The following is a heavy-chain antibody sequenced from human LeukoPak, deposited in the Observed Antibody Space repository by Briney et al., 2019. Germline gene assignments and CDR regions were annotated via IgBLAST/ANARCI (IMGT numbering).Heavy chain of an antibody. V-gene: IGHV3-74*01. CDR2: ITSDGSGT. J-gene: IGHJ4*02. Sequence: PGGSLRLSCAASGFTLSNYWMHWVRQAPGKGLVWVSHITSDGSGTSYADSVKGRFTISRDNPKNTLYLQMNSLRAEDTAIYYCARDGILGSHDSWGQGTLVTVSS. CDR3: ARDGILGSHDS. CDR1: GFTLSNYW. D-gene: IGHD2-15*01.